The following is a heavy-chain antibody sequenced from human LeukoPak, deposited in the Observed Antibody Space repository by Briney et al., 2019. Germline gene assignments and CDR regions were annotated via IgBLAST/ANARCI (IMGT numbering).Heavy chain of an antibody. CDR3: ARDPDDSSGYYDY. CDR2: IIPILGIA. Sequence: GASVKVSCKASGGTFSSYAISWVRQAPGQGLEWMGRIIPILGIANYAQKFQGRVTITADKSTSTAYMELSSLRSEDTAVYYCARDPDDSSGYYDYWGQGTLVTVSS. V-gene: IGHV1-69*04. CDR1: GGTFSSYA. D-gene: IGHD3-22*01. J-gene: IGHJ4*02.